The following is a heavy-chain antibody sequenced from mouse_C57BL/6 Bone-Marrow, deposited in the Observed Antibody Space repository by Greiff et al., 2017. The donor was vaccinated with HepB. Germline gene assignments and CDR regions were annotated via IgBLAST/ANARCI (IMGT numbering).Heavy chain of an antibody. D-gene: IGHD1-1*01. CDR3: ATTVVARSDFDY. CDR1: GYTFTSYW. Sequence: VQLQQPGAELVKPGASVKLSCKASGYTFTSYWMHWVEQRPGRGLEWIGRIDPNSGGTKYNEKFKSKSTLTVDKPASTAYMQLSNLTSEDSAVYYCATTVVARSDFDYWGQGTTLTVSS. CDR2: IDPNSGGT. J-gene: IGHJ2*01. V-gene: IGHV1-72*01.